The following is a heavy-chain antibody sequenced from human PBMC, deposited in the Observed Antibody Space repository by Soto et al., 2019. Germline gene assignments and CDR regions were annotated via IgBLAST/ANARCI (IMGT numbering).Heavy chain of an antibody. Sequence: SETLSLTRTFSCYSIISGSYWAWIRQPPGKGPEWIASIYHGGTTFYNPSLKSRITISVDTSNNQFSLKLTSVTAADTAVYYCARVHVMVVAGSTFDYWGHGTLVTVSS. CDR3: ARVHVMVVAGSTFDY. D-gene: IGHD6-19*01. CDR1: CYSIISGSY. V-gene: IGHV4-38-2*02. CDR2: IYHGGTT. J-gene: IGHJ4*01.